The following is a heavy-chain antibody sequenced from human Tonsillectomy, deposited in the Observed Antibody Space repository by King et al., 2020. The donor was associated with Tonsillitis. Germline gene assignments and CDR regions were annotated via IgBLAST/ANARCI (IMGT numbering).Heavy chain of an antibody. Sequence: VQLQESGPGLVKPSQTLSLTCKVSGGPISSGGYYWSWIRQHPGKGLEWIGYTYYSGSTYYNPSLKSRVTISVDTSKNHFSLKLSSVTAADTAVYYCARGLFSSTSADAFDIWGQGTLVAVSS. CDR1: GGPISSGGYY. V-gene: IGHV4-31*03. CDR3: ARGLFSSTSADAFDI. CDR2: TYYSGST. J-gene: IGHJ3*02. D-gene: IGHD2-2*01.